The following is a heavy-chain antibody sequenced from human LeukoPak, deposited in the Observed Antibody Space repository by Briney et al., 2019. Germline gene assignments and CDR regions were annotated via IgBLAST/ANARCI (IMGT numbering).Heavy chain of an antibody. J-gene: IGHJ4*02. Sequence: SETLSLTCAVYGGSFSGYYWSWIRQPPGKGLEWIGEINHSGSTNYNPSLKSRVTISVDTSKNQFSLKLSSVTAADTAVYYCARHDFWSGYYPTFDYWGQGTLATVSS. D-gene: IGHD3-3*01. CDR2: INHSGST. CDR3: ARHDFWSGYYPTFDY. V-gene: IGHV4-34*01. CDR1: GGSFSGYY.